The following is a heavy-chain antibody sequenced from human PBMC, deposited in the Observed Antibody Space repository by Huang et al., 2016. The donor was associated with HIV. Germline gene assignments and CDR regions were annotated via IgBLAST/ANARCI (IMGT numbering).Heavy chain of an antibody. CDR1: GGSIRSDNYY. CDR2: IYYSGST. V-gene: IGHV4-39*01. Sequence: QRQLQESGPGLVKPSETLSLTCTVSGGSIRSDNYYWGWIRQPPGKGLEWIGSIYYSGSTYYNPSLKSRVTITVDTSKNQFSLKMRSVTAADTAVYYCARLPGSITMIRGVITDPYWGQGTLVTVSS. D-gene: IGHD3-10*01. CDR3: ARLPGSITMIRGVITDPY. J-gene: IGHJ4*02.